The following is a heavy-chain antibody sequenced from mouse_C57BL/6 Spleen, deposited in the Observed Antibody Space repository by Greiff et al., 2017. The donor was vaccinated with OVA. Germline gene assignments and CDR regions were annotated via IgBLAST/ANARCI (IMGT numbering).Heavy chain of an antibody. Sequence: VQLQQSGAELVRPGSSVKMSCKTSGYTFTSYGINWVKQRPGQGLEWIGYIYIGNGYTEYSEKFKGKATLTSDTSSSTAYMQLSSLTSEDSAIYFCASPTGTGWYFDVWGTGTTVTVSS. CDR1: GYTFTSYG. V-gene: IGHV1-58*01. J-gene: IGHJ1*03. D-gene: IGHD4-1*02. CDR2: IYIGNGYT. CDR3: ASPTGTGWYFDV.